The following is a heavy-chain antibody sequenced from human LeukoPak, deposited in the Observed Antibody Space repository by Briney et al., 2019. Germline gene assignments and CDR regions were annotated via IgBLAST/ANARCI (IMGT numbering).Heavy chain of an antibody. D-gene: IGHD4-17*01. CDR3: AKGNGDYDFDY. J-gene: IGHJ4*02. Sequence: GASVKVSCKASGGTFSNYAINWVRQAPGKGLEWMGGFDPEDGETIYAQKFQGRVTMTEDTSTDTAYMELSSLRSEDTAVYYCAKGNGDYDFDYWGQGTLVTVSS. V-gene: IGHV1-24*01. CDR1: GGTFSNYA. CDR2: FDPEDGET.